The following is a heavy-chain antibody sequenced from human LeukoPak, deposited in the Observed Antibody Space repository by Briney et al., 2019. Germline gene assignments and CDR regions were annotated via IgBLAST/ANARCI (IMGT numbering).Heavy chain of an antibody. CDR3: ARGLAGIDP. Sequence: SETLSLTCAVYGGSFSGYYWSRIRQPPGKGLEWIGYIYYSGSTYYNPSLKSRVTISVDTSKNQFSLKLSSVTAADTAVYYCARGLAGIDPWGQGTLVTVSS. CDR2: IYYSGST. V-gene: IGHV4-30-4*08. J-gene: IGHJ5*02. D-gene: IGHD3-10*01. CDR1: GGSFSGYY.